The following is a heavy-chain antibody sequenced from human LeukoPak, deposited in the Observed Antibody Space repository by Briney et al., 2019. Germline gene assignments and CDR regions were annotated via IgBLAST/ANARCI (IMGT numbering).Heavy chain of an antibody. CDR3: ARDDPLTTVVTPLDY. CDR1: GFTFSSYT. CDR2: ISSSSSTI. J-gene: IGHJ4*02. V-gene: IGHV3-48*02. D-gene: IGHD4-23*01. Sequence: GGSLRLSCAASGFTFSSYTMNWVRQAPGQGLEWVSYISSSSSTIYYADSVKGRFTISRDNAKNSLYLQMNSLRDEDTAVYYCARDDPLTTVVTPLDYWGQGTLVTVSS.